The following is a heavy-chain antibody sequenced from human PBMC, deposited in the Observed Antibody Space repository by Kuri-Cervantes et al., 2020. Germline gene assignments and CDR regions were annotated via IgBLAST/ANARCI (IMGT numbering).Heavy chain of an antibody. CDR3: AKFREIYDILTGSYDY. V-gene: IGHV3-48*01. CDR2: ISSSSRTI. J-gene: IGHJ4*02. Sequence: GGSLRLSCAASGFTFSSYSMNWVRQAPGKGLEWVSYISSSSRTIYYADSVKGRFTISRDNAKNTLYLQMNSLRAEDTAVYYCAKFREIYDILTGSYDYWGQGTLVTVSS. CDR1: GFTFSSYS. D-gene: IGHD3-9*01.